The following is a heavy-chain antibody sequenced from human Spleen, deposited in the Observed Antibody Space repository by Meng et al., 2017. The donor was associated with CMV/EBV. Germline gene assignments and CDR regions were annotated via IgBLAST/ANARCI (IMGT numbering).Heavy chain of an antibody. Sequence: GESLKISCKGSGYSFTSYWIGWVRQMPGKGLEWMGIIYPGDSDTRYSPSFQGQVTMSADKSISTAYLQWSSLKASDTAIYYCARTYCSGGACYSVDYWGQGALVTVSS. CDR1: GYSFTSYW. J-gene: IGHJ4*02. CDR3: ARTYCSGGACYSVDY. D-gene: IGHD2-15*01. V-gene: IGHV5-51*01. CDR2: IYPGDSDT.